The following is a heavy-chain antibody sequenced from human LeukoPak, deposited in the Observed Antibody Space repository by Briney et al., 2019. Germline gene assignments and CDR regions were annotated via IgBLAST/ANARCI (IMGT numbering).Heavy chain of an antibody. CDR1: GGSIGSYY. CDR2: IYYSGST. V-gene: IGHV4-59*01. CDR3: ASPGYSSGWYYFDY. D-gene: IGHD6-19*01. J-gene: IGHJ4*02. Sequence: SETLSLTCTVSGGSIGSYYWSWIRQPPGKGLEWIGYIYYSGSTNYNPSLKSRVTISVDTSKNQFSLKLSSVTAADTAVYYCASPGYSSGWYYFDYWGQGTLVTVSS.